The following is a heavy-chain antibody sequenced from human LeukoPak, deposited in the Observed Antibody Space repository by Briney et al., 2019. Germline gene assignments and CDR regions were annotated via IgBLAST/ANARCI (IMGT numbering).Heavy chain of an antibody. D-gene: IGHD5-18*01. V-gene: IGHV4-34*01. Sequence: KPSETLSLTCAVYGGSFSGYYWSWIRQPPGKGLEWIGEINHSGSTNHNPSLKSRVTISVDTSKNQFSLKLSSVTAADTAVYYCARDVDTAMVEKNYYYGMDVWGKGTTVTVSS. CDR2: INHSGST. CDR1: GGSFSGYY. J-gene: IGHJ6*04. CDR3: ARDVDTAMVEKNYYYGMDV.